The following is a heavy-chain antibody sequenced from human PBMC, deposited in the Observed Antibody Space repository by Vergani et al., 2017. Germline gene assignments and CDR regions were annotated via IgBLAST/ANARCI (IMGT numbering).Heavy chain of an antibody. Sequence: QVQLVQSGAEVQKPGASVKVSCKTSGYTFTNYYMHWVRQAPGQGLEWMGIINPSGGSTSYAQKFQGRVTLTRDTSTSTVYMELSGLKSEDTAVYYCARDHCSSTSCYAFSSDYWGQGTLVTVSS. CDR3: ARDHCSSTSCYAFSSDY. CDR2: INPSGGST. V-gene: IGHV1-46*01. J-gene: IGHJ4*02. D-gene: IGHD2-2*01. CDR1: GYTFTNYY.